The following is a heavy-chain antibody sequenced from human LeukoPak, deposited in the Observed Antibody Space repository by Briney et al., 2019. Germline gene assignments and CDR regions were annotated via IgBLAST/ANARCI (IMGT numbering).Heavy chain of an antibody. J-gene: IGHJ6*03. V-gene: IGHV1-69*13. Sequence: GASVKVSCKASGGTFSSYAISWVRQAPGQGLEWMGGIIPIFGTANYAQKFQGRVTITADESTSTAYMELSSLRSEDTAVYYCARGKRKDIVLMVYAIPEFPYYYYMDVWGKGTTVTVSS. CDR1: GGTFSSYA. CDR2: IIPIFGTA. CDR3: ARGKRKDIVLMVYAIPEFPYYYYMDV. D-gene: IGHD2-8*01.